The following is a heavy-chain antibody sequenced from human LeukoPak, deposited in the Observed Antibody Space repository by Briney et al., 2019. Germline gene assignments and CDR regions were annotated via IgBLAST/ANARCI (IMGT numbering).Heavy chain of an antibody. D-gene: IGHD1-26*01. CDR3: ARDDRYSGAGATVGDY. J-gene: IGHJ4*02. CDR2: ISGSGGST. Sequence: GGPLRLSCAASGFTFSSYAMSWVRQAPGKGLEWVSAISGSGGSTYYADSVKGRFTISRDNSKNTLYLQMNSLRAEDTAVYYCARDDRYSGAGATVGDYWGQGTLVTVSS. CDR1: GFTFSSYA. V-gene: IGHV3-23*01.